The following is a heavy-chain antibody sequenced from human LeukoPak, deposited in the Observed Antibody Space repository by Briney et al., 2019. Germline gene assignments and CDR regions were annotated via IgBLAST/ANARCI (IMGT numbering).Heavy chain of an antibody. J-gene: IGHJ6*03. CDR1: GFTFSSYA. CDR2: ISGSGGST. Sequence: GGSLRLSCAASGFTFSSYAMSWVRQAPGKGLEWVSAISGSGGSTYYADSVKGRFTISRDNSKNTLYLQMNSLRAEDTAVYYCAKVGLVVVIGGYYMDVWGKGTTVTVSS. CDR3: AKVGLVVVIGGYYMDV. V-gene: IGHV3-23*01. D-gene: IGHD2-21*01.